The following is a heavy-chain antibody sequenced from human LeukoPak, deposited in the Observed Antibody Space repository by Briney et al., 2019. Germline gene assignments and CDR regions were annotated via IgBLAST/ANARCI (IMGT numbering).Heavy chain of an antibody. Sequence: GGSLRLSCAASGFTFSSYAMSWVRQAPGKGLEWVSSISSSSSYIYYADSVKGRFTISRDNAKNSLYLQMNSLRAEDTAVYYCAREAADYYDSSIYYYYYYYMDVWGRGTTVTVSS. D-gene: IGHD3-22*01. CDR2: ISSSSSYI. CDR1: GFTFSSYA. V-gene: IGHV3-21*01. CDR3: AREAADYYDSSIYYYYYYYMDV. J-gene: IGHJ6*03.